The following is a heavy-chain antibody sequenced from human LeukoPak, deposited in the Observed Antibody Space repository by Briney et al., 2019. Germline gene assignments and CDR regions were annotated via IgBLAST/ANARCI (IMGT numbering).Heavy chain of an antibody. V-gene: IGHV3-23*01. CDR1: ESTFSSYG. J-gene: IGHJ6*03. CDR3: AKYKGNSHYYYYMDV. CDR2: ISSSGTYT. D-gene: IGHD4-23*01. Sequence: PGGSLRLSCAASESTFSSYGMNWVRQAPGKGLEWVSRISSSGTYTDYTDSVKGRFTVSRDNSKNTLYLQMSSLRAEDTAVYYCAKYKGNSHYYYYMDVWGKGTTVTVSS.